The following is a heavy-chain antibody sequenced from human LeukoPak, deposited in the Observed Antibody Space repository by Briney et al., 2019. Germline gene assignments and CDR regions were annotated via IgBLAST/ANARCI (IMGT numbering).Heavy chain of an antibody. CDR3: ARHGRYYDILTGYYYWFDP. CDR2: IYYSGSN. J-gene: IGHJ5*02. CDR1: GGSISSSSYY. V-gene: IGHV4-39*01. D-gene: IGHD3-9*01. Sequence: SETLSLTCTVSGGSISSSSYYWGWIRQPPGKGLEWIGSIYYSGSNQYNPSIKSRVTTSVDTSKNQFSLNLSSVTAADTAVYYCARHGRYYDILTGYYYWFDPWGQGTLVTVSS.